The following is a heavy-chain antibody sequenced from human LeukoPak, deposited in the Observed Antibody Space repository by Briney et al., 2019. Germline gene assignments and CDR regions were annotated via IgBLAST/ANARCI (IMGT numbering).Heavy chain of an antibody. CDR2: IYYSGST. J-gene: IGHJ4*02. CDR1: GGSISSSSYY. CDR3: ARENTDHFDY. Sequence: SETLSLTCTVSGGSISSSSYYWGWIRQPPGKGLEWIGSIYYSGSTYYNPSLKSRVTISVDTSKNQFSLKLSSVTAADTAVYYCARENTDHFDYWGQGTLVTVSS. D-gene: IGHD2-2*02. V-gene: IGHV4-39*07.